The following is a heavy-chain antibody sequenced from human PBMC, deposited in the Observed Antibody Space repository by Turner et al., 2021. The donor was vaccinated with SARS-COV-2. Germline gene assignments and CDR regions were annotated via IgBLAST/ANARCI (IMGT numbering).Heavy chain of an antibody. CDR1: GFPFSGHS. D-gene: IGHD3-10*01. J-gene: IGHJ5*02. CDR2: IYYSGST. V-gene: IGHV4-39*01. Sequence: QLVESGGGLVKPGGSLRLSCAASGFPFSGHSVTWVRQAPGKGLEWIGSIYYSGSTYYNPSLKSRVTISVDTSKNQFSLKLSSVTAADTAVYYCARPNTYYYGSGDSHGKSHNWFDPWGQGTLVTVSS. CDR3: ARPNTYYYGSGDSHGKSHNWFDP.